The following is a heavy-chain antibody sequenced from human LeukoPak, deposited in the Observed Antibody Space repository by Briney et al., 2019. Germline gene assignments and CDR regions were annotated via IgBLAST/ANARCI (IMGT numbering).Heavy chain of an antibody. V-gene: IGHV3-74*01. CDR1: GFTFSSYW. J-gene: IGHJ4*02. CDR2: ISSDGSST. D-gene: IGHD3-10*01. CDR3: TRDLVYGSGTSDY. Sequence: GSLRLSCAASGFTFSSYWMHWVRQAPGKGLVWVSRISSDGSSTDYADSVKGRFTISRDNAKNTLYLQMNSLRAEDTAVYYCTRDLVYGSGTSDYWGQGTLVTVSS.